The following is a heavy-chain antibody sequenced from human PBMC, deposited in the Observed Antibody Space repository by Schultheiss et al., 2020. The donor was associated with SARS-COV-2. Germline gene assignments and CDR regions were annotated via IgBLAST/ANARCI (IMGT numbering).Heavy chain of an antibody. D-gene: IGHD6-6*01. Sequence: SETLSLTCTVSGGSISSGSYYWSWIWQPAGKGLEWIGRIYTSGSTNYNPSLKSRVTISVDTSKNQFSLKLSSVTAADTAVYYCAREYSSSYYYYYYMDVWGKGTTVTVSS. CDR2: IYTSGST. V-gene: IGHV4-61*02. CDR3: AREYSSSYYYYYYMDV. J-gene: IGHJ6*03. CDR1: GGSISSGSYY.